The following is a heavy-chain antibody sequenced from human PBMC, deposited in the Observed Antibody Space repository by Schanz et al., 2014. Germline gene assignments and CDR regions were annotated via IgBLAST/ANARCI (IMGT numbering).Heavy chain of an antibody. D-gene: IGHD3-22*01. V-gene: IGHV3-23*01. CDR1: GFTFRGYA. J-gene: IGHJ4*02. CDR2: IKSDGSST. Sequence: EVQLLESGGGLVQPGGSLRLSCAASGFTFRGYAMSWVRQAPGRGLEWVSRIKSDGSSTSYADSVKGRFTISRDNSKNTLYLQMNSLRAEDTAVYYCARDASSSDYHLAHWGQGTLVTVSS. CDR3: ARDASSSDYHLAH.